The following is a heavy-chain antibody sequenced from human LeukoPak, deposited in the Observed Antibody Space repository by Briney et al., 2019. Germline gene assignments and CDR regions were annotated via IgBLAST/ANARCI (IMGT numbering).Heavy chain of an antibody. CDR3: ARVVTGWEAYYFDY. Sequence: SETLSLTCTVSGGSISSSSYYWGWIRQPPGKGLEWIGSIYYSGSTYYNPSLKSRVTISVDTSKNQFSLKLSSVTAADTAAYYCARVVTGWEAYYFDYWGQGTLVTVSS. CDR2: IYYSGST. CDR1: GGSISSSSYY. V-gene: IGHV4-39*07. J-gene: IGHJ4*02. D-gene: IGHD1-26*01.